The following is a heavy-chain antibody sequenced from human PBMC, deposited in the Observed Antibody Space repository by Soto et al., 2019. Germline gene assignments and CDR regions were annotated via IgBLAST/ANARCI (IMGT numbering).Heavy chain of an antibody. Sequence: QVQLQESGPGLVKPSQTLSLTCTVSGGSINSGVYYWSWIRQHPGEGLEWIGCISYSGSTYYNPSLRRRVTISVDTSKNQFSLKLSSVTAADTAVYYCARGVYYWGQGTLVTVSS. D-gene: IGHD2-8*01. CDR1: GGSINSGVYY. CDR3: ARGVYY. CDR2: ISYSGST. J-gene: IGHJ4*02. V-gene: IGHV4-31*03.